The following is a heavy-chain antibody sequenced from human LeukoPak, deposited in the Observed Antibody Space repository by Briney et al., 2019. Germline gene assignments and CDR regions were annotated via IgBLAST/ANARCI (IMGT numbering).Heavy chain of an antibody. CDR1: GGSFSGYY. V-gene: IGHV4-34*01. CDR3: ARHPGYYGSGSYYFDY. J-gene: IGHJ4*02. Sequence: SETLSLTCAVYGGSFSGYYWSWIRQPPGKGLEWIGEINHSGSTNYNPSLKSRVTISVDTSKNQFSLKLSSVTAADTAVYYCARHPGYYGSGSYYFDYWGQGTLVTVSS. CDR2: INHSGST. D-gene: IGHD3-10*01.